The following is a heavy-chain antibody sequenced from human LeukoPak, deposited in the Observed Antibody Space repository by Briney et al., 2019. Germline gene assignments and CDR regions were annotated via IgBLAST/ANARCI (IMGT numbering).Heavy chain of an antibody. CDR1: GFTFSSYS. J-gene: IGHJ3*02. CDR2: ISSSSSYI. Sequence: GGSLRLSCAASGFTFSSYSMNWVRQAPGKGLEWVSSISSSSSYIYYADSVKGRFTISRDNAKNSLYLQMNSLRAEDTAVYYCARDSDVVAVAGAGAFDIRGQGTMDTVSS. D-gene: IGHD6-19*01. CDR3: ARDSDVVAVAGAGAFDI. V-gene: IGHV3-21*01.